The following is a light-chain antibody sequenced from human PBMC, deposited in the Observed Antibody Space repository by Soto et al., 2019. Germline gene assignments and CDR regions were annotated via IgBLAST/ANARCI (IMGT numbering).Light chain of an antibody. CDR1: RPNFQSNF. V-gene: IGLV1-47*02. J-gene: IGLJ3*02. CDR2: NNN. CDR3: STWDDSLSGPV. Sequence: SVLTQPPSASGTPGQSVTISCSGSRPNFQSNFVYWYQQLPGTAPRLLIYNNNQRPSGVPGRFSGSKFGTSASLAISGLRSEDEADYYCSTWDDSLSGPVFGGGTQLTVL.